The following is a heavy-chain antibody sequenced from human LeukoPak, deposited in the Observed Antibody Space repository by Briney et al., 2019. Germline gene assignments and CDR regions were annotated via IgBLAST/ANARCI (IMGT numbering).Heavy chain of an antibody. J-gene: IGHJ5*02. CDR1: GFTFSSYG. V-gene: IGHV3-30*03. CDR2: ISFDGSNK. CDR3: ARVGRGNYYDSGGFDP. D-gene: IGHD3-22*01. Sequence: PGGSLRLSCAASGFTFSSYGMHWVRQAPGKGLEWVAVISFDGSNKYYADSVKGRFTISRDNSKNTLYLQMNSLRAEDTAVYYCARVGRGNYYDSGGFDPWGQGTLVTVSS.